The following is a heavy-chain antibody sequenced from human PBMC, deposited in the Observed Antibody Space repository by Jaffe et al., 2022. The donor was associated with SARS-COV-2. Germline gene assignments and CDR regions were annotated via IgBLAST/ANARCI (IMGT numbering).Heavy chain of an antibody. CDR1: GYSISNGYY. CDR3: ARQLSGSSHTYFDY. CDR2: IYHSGST. J-gene: IGHJ4*02. V-gene: IGHV4-38-2*02. D-gene: IGHD3-10*01. Sequence: QVQLQESGPGLVKPSETLSLSCTVSGYSISNGYYWVWVRQPPGEGLEWIGSIYHSGSTYYNSSLKSRVTISIDTSKNQFSLRLSSVTAADTAVYYCARQLSGSSHTYFDYWGRGTLVSVSS.